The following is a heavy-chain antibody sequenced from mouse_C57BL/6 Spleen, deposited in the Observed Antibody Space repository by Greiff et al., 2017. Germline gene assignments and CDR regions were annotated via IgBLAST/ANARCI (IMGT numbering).Heavy chain of an antibody. CDR2: IDPETGGT. V-gene: IGHV1-15*01. Sequence: QVQLKQSGAELVTPGASVSLSCKVSGYTFTDYEMHWVKQTPVHGLEWIGAIDPETGGTANNQKFKGTAILTADKSASTAYMELLSLTSEDSAVYYCTGTHFDYYAMDYWGQGTSVTVSS. CDR1: GYTFTDYE. J-gene: IGHJ4*01. CDR3: TGTHFDYYAMDY.